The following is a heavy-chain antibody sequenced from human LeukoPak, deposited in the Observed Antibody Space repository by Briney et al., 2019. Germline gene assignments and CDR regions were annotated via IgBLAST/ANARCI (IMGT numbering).Heavy chain of an antibody. CDR1: GGSVSSSNW. D-gene: IGHD6-13*01. Sequence: SGTLSLTCAVSGGSVSSSNWWSWVRQPPGKGLEWIGEISYSGSTNYNPSLKSRVTVPVDKSKNQLSLELSSVTAADTAVYYCARGGSWYLSFWGQGTLVTVSS. CDR3: ARGGSWYLSF. V-gene: IGHV4-4*02. J-gene: IGHJ4*02. CDR2: ISYSGST.